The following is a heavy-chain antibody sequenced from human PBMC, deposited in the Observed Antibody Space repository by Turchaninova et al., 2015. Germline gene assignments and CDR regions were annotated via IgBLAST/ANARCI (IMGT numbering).Heavy chain of an antibody. CDR2: IYWDDDK. J-gene: IGHJ4*02. CDR1: GFPLTTHGMG. CDR3: ARLGYNRGWSSPYY. D-gene: IGHD6-19*01. Sequence: QITLKESGPTLVKPTQPLTLTCTLSGFPLTTHGMGVGWIRQPPGKALEWRALIYWDDDKRYSPSLKSRLTITKDTSKNQVVLIMTNMDPVDTATYYCARLGYNRGWSSPYYWGQGTLVTVSS. V-gene: IGHV2-5*02.